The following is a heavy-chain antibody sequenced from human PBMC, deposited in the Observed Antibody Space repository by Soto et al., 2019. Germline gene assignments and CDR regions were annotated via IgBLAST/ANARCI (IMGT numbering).Heavy chain of an antibody. D-gene: IGHD5-12*01. Sequence: QVQLQESGPGLVKPSQTLSLTCTVSGDSLSSADYCWCWIRQAPGKGLEWIGYICYSGSTYHNPSLKSRTSMSVDTSKKQFSLKLTSVTAADTAVYYCAREESGLFDYWGQGRLVTVSS. CDR3: AREESGLFDY. J-gene: IGHJ4*02. V-gene: IGHV4-30-4*01. CDR2: ICYSGST. CDR1: GDSLSSADYC.